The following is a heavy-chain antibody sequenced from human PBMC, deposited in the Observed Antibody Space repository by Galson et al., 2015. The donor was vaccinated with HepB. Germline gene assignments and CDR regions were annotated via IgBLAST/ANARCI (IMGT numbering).Heavy chain of an antibody. Sequence: SVKVSCKASGYTFTSCAMHWVRQAPGQRLEWMGWINAGNGNTKYSQKFQGRVTITRDTSASTAYMELSSLRSEDTAVYYCARQTSAAARYWYFDLWGRGTLVTVSS. CDR2: INAGNGNT. V-gene: IGHV1-3*01. J-gene: IGHJ2*01. CDR1: GYTFTSCA. CDR3: ARQTSAAARYWYFDL. D-gene: IGHD6-13*01.